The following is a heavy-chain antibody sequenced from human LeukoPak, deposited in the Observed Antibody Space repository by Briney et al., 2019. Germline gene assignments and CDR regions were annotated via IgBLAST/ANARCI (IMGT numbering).Heavy chain of an antibody. D-gene: IGHD5-18*01. J-gene: IGHJ3*02. CDR2: MNFNSGNT. CDR1: GYTFPNYV. Sequence: GASVKVSCKASGYTFPNYVINWVRQATGQGLEWMGWMNFNSGNTGYAQKFQGRVTMTRNTAISTVYMELSSLKSEDTAIYYCAKVGLGNTAIHIWGQGTMVTVSS. V-gene: IGHV1-8*01. CDR3: AKVGLGNTAIHI.